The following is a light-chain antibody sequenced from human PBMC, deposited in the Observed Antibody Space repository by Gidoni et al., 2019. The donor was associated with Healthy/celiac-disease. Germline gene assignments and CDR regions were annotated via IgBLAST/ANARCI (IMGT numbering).Light chain of an antibody. J-gene: IGLJ2*01. CDR2: DVS. CDR3: SSYTSSSAYVV. Sequence: VSGSPGQSITISCTGTSSDVGGYNYVSWYQQHPGKAPKLMIYDVSNRPSGVSNRFSGSKSGNTASLTISGLQAEDEADYYCSSYTSSSAYVVFGGGTKLTVL. V-gene: IGLV2-14*04. CDR1: SSDVGGYNY.